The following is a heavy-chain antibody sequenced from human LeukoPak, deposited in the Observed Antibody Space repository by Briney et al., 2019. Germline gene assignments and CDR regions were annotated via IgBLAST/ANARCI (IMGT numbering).Heavy chain of an antibody. V-gene: IGHV3-23*01. D-gene: IGHD3-3*01. J-gene: IGHJ4*02. CDR1: GFTFSSYA. Sequence: GGSLRLSCAASGFTFSSYAMSWVRQAPGKGLEWVSAISGSGGSTYYADSVKGRFTISRDNSKNTLYLQLNSLRAADTAMYYCARGYSDFWSGYHNYFDFWGQGTLVPVSS. CDR2: ISGSGGST. CDR3: ARGYSDFWSGYHNYFDF.